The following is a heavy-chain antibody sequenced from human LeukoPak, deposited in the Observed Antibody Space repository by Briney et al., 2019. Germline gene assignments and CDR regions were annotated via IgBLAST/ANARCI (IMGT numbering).Heavy chain of an antibody. V-gene: IGHV3-53*01. CDR3: ARVPPALSGWEIYFDY. Sequence: GVLRLSCAASGFTVSSNYMSWVRQAPGKGLEWVSVIYSGGSTYYADSVKGRLTISRDNSKNTLYLQMNSLRAEDTAVYYCARVPPALSGWEIYFDYWGQGTLVTVSS. J-gene: IGHJ4*02. CDR2: IYSGGST. D-gene: IGHD6-19*01. CDR1: GFTVSSNY.